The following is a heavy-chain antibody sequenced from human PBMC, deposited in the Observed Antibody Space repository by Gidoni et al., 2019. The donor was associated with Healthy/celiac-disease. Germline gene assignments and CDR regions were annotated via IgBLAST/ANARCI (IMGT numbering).Heavy chain of an antibody. CDR1: GFSLSTSGVG. V-gene: IGHV2-5*02. Sequence: QITLKESGPTLVTPTQTLTLTCTFSGFSLSTSGVGVGWIRQPPGKALEWLALIYWDDDKRYSPSLKSRLTITKDTSKNQVVLTMTNMDPVDTVTYYCAHRQYGPYYDFWSGYSPFDYWGQGTLVTVSS. CDR2: IYWDDDK. D-gene: IGHD3-3*01. J-gene: IGHJ4*02. CDR3: AHRQYGPYYDFWSGYSPFDY.